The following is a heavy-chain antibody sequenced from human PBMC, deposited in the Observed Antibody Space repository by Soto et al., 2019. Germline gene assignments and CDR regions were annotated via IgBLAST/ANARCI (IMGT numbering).Heavy chain of an antibody. CDR3: ARVTNTVVVITTAFDI. V-gene: IGHV4-39*01. J-gene: IGHJ3*02. CDR2: IYYSGST. D-gene: IGHD3-22*01. CDR1: GGSISSSSYY. Sequence: QLQLQESGPGLVKPSETLSLTCTVSGGSISSSSYYWGWIRQPPGKGLEWIGSIYYSGSTYYNPSLKSRVTISXXTXKIXFSLKLSSVTAADTAVYYCARVTNTVVVITTAFDIWGQGTMVTVSS.